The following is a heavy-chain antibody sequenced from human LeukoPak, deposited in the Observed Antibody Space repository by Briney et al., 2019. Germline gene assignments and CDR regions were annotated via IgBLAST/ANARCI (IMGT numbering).Heavy chain of an antibody. CDR3: AREGTGYYGMDV. J-gene: IGHJ6*02. CDR2: ISSSGSTI. Sequence: GGSLRLSCAASGFTFSSYEMNWVRQAPGKGLEWVSYISSSGSTIYYADSVKGRFTISRDNAKNSLYLQMNSLRAEDTAVYYCAREGTGYYGMDVWGQGTTATVSS. V-gene: IGHV3-48*03. CDR1: GFTFSSYE. D-gene: IGHD1-14*01.